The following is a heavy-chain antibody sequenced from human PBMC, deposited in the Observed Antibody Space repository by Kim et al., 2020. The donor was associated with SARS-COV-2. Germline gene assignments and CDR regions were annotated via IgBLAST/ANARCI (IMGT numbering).Heavy chain of an antibody. D-gene: IGHD6-6*01. CDR1: GGSFSGYY. J-gene: IGHJ6*03. CDR3: ARGQSSIAARPPTAYYMDV. Sequence: SETLSLTCAVYGGSFSGYYWSWIRQPPGKGLEWIGEINHSGSTNYNQSLKRRVTISVDTSKNQFSLKLSSVTAADTAVHYCARGQSSIAARPPTAYYMDVWGKGTTVTVSS. CDR2: INHSGST. V-gene: IGHV4-34*01.